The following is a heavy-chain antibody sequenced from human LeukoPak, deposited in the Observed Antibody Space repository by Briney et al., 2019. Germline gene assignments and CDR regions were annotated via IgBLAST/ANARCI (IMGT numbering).Heavy chain of an antibody. CDR1: GGSISSSSYY. CDR3: AREGYCSGGSCSGDY. D-gene: IGHD2-15*01. Sequence: PSETLSLTCTVSGGSISSSSYYWGWIRQPPGKGLEWIGCIYYTGSTYYNPSLKSRVTISVDTSKNQFSLKLSSVTAADTAVYYCAREGYCSGGSCSGDYWGQGTLVTVSS. CDR2: IYYTGST. J-gene: IGHJ4*02. V-gene: IGHV4-39*07.